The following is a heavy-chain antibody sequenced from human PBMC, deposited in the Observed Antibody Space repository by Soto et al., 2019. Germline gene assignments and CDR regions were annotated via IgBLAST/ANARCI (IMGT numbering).Heavy chain of an antibody. CDR3: AREWGCRRSNCYYYYFFGMDV. CDR1: GYTFTSYY. CDR2: INPSGGST. J-gene: IGHJ6*02. V-gene: IGHV1-46*03. Sequence: ASVKVSCKASGYTFTSYYMHWVRQAPGQGLEWMGIINPSGGSTSYAQKFQGRVTMTRDTSTSTVYMELSSLRSEDTAVFYCAREWGCRRSNCYYYYFFGMDVLGQGTTVTVSS. D-gene: IGHD2-2*01.